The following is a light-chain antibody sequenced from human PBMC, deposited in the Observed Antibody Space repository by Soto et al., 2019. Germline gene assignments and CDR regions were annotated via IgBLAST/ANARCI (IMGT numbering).Light chain of an antibody. J-gene: IGKJ3*01. CDR2: DAS. Sequence: EIVLTQSPATLSLSPGERATLSCRASQSVSSYLAWYQQKPGQAPRLLIYDASNRATRIPARFSGGGSGTDFTLTSSSLEPDDFAVYYWQQRSNWRFTFGPGTRVDIK. CDR1: QSVSSY. V-gene: IGKV3-11*01. CDR3: QQRSNWRFT.